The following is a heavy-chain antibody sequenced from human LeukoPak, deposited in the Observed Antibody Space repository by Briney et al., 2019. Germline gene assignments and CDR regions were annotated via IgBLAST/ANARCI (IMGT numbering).Heavy chain of an antibody. CDR2: IRGSGDTA. D-gene: IGHD2-2*01. V-gene: IGHV3-23*01. Sequence: GASLRLSCAASGFTFSGYSMNWVRQAPGKGLEWVSAIRGSGDTALYADSVKGRFTISRDNSKNTLYLQMNSLRAEDTAVYYCAKDRFGCSSTSCYSLDYWGQGTLVTVSS. CDR1: GFTFSGYS. J-gene: IGHJ4*02. CDR3: AKDRFGCSSTSCYSLDY.